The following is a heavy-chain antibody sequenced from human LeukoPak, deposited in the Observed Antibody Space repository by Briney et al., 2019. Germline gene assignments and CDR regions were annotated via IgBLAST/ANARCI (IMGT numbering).Heavy chain of an antibody. J-gene: IGHJ4*02. Sequence: GGSLRLSCAASGFTFSSYSMNWVRQAPGKGLEWISYISSRSRTIYYADSVKGRFTISRDNAKNSLYLLMNSLRAEDTAVYYCAREVYYDSSGYYHPGGFDYWGQGTLVTVSS. CDR1: GFTFSSYS. CDR2: ISSRSRTI. CDR3: AREVYYDSSGYYHPGGFDY. V-gene: IGHV3-48*01. D-gene: IGHD3-22*01.